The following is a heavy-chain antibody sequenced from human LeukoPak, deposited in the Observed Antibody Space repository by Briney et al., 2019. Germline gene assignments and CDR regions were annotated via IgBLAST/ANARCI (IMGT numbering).Heavy chain of an antibody. D-gene: IGHD3-10*01. CDR2: ISDNGGST. V-gene: IGHV3-23*01. CDR1: GFTFSSYA. J-gene: IGHJ4*02. CDR3: AKDAYYYGSGW. Sequence: GGSLRLSCAASGFTFSSYAMSWVRQAPGKGLEWVSAISDNGGSTNYADSVKGRFTIFRDNSKNTLYLQMNGLRAEDTAVYYCAKDAYYYGSGWWGQGTLVTVSS.